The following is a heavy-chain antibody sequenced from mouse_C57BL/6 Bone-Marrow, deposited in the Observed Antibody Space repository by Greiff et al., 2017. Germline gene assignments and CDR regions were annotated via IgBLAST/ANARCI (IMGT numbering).Heavy chain of an antibody. Sequence: QVQLQQSGPELVKPGASVKISCKASGYAFSSSWMNWVKQRPGKGLEWIGRIYPGDGDTNYNGKFKGKATLTADKSSSTAYMQLSSLTSEDSAVYYCARPTTVVDYWGQGTTLTVSS. CDR1: GYAFSSSW. D-gene: IGHD1-1*01. CDR3: ARPTTVVDY. CDR2: IYPGDGDT. V-gene: IGHV1-82*01. J-gene: IGHJ2*01.